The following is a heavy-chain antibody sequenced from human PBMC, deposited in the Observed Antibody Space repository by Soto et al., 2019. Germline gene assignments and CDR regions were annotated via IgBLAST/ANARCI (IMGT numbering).Heavy chain of an antibody. CDR1: GYTFTSYA. CDR2: INAGNGNT. V-gene: IGHV1-3*01. D-gene: IGHD3-10*01. Sequence: ASVKVSCKASGYTFTSYAMHWVRQAPGQRREWMGWINAGNGNTKYSQKFQGRVTITRDTSASTAYMELSSLRSEDTAVFYYGRFGDLFSSDCWGQGTLVTVSS. J-gene: IGHJ4*02. CDR3: GRFGDLFSSDC.